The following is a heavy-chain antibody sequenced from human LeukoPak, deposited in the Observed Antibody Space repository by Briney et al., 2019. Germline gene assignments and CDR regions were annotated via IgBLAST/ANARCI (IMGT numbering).Heavy chain of an antibody. CDR1: GGSFSGYY. CDR3: ARGRYKSWMITFGGPLPRYYFDY. D-gene: IGHD3-16*01. J-gene: IGHJ4*02. Sequence: SETLSLTCAVYGGSFSGYYWSWIRQPPGKGLEWIGEINHSGSTNYNPSLKSRVTISVDTSKNQFSLKLSSVTAADTAVYYCARGRYKSWMITFGGPLPRYYFDYWGQGTLVTVSS. V-gene: IGHV4-34*01. CDR2: INHSGST.